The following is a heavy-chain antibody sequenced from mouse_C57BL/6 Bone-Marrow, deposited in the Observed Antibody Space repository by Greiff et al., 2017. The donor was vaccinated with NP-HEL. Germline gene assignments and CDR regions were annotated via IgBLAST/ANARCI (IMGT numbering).Heavy chain of an antibody. V-gene: IGHV1-9*01. Sequence: VQRVESGAELMKPGASVKLSCKATGYTFTGYWIEWVKQRPGHGLEWIGEILPGSGSTNYNEKFKGKATFTADTSSNTAYMQLSSLTTEDSAIYYCARLTDYYGSSPYWYFDVWGTGTTVTVSS. J-gene: IGHJ1*03. CDR3: ARLTDYYGSSPYWYFDV. CDR2: ILPGSGST. D-gene: IGHD1-1*01. CDR1: GYTFTGYW.